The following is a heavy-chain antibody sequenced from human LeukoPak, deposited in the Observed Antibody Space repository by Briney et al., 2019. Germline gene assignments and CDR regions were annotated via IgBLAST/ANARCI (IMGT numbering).Heavy chain of an antibody. Sequence: SETLSLTCAVSGYSISSGYYWGWIRQPPGKGLEWIGSIYHSGSTYYNPSLKSRVTISVDTSKNQFSLKLSSVTAADMAVYYCARSPASDAFDIWGQGTMVTVSS. CDR2: IYHSGST. CDR1: GYSISSGYY. J-gene: IGHJ3*02. V-gene: IGHV4-38-2*01. D-gene: IGHD2-2*01. CDR3: ARSPASDAFDI.